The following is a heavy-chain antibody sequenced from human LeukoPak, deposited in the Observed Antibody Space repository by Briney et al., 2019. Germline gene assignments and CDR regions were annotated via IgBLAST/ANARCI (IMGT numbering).Heavy chain of an antibody. J-gene: IGHJ4*02. V-gene: IGHV3-33*01. Sequence: GGSLRLSCAASGFTFSSYGMHWVRQAPGKGLEWVAVIWYDGSNKYYADSVKGRITISRDNSKNTLYLQMNSQRAEDTAVYYCARAGGLERPIDYWGQGTLVTVSS. CDR2: IWYDGSNK. CDR3: ARAGGLERPIDY. D-gene: IGHD1-1*01. CDR1: GFTFSSYG.